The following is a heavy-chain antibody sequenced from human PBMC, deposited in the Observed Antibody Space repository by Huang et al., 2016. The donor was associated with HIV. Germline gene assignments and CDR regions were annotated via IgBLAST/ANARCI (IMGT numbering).Heavy chain of an antibody. V-gene: IGHV5-51*03. Sequence: EVQLVQSGAEVKKPGESLKISCKGSGFSFTNYWIGWVRQLPGKGLELMGIIYPGDSDTTYSPSFEGQVTISADKSINTAYLQWNSLKASDSAIYYCARPLLGYSYGYYFDQWGQGTLVTVSS. CDR2: IYPGDSDT. CDR3: ARPLLGYSYGYYFDQ. CDR1: GFSFTNYW. D-gene: IGHD5-18*01. J-gene: IGHJ4*02.